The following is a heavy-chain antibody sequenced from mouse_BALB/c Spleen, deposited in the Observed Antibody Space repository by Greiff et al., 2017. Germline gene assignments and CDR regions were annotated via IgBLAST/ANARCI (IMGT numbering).Heavy chain of an antibody. CDR3: ARYGNYALYAMDD. V-gene: IGHV5-6-5*01. CDR2: ISSGGST. D-gene: IGHD2-10*02. CDR1: GFTFSSYA. J-gene: IGHJ4*01. Sequence: EVKLVESGGGLVKPGGSLKLSCAASGFTFSSYAMSWVRQTPEKRLEWVASISSGGSTYYPDSVKGRFTISSDNARNILYLQMSSLRSEDTAMYYCARYGNYALYAMDDWGQGTAVTVSS.